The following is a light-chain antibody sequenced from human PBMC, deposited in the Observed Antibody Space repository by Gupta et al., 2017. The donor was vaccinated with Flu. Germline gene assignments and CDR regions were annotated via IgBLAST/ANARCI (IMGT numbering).Light chain of an antibody. CDR3: QKYNGWAFT. CDR2: AAS. V-gene: IGKV1-27*01. Sequence: DIQLTHSPSSLSTSLGHRVTITCRASQGIINYLAWYQQKPGKVPKLLIYAASALQSGVPSRFSGSGSGTDFTLTISSLQPEDVATYYCQKYNGWAFTFGPGTRVDIK. J-gene: IGKJ3*01. CDR1: QGIINY.